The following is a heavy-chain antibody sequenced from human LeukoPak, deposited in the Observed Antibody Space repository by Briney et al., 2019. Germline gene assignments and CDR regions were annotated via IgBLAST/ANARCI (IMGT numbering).Heavy chain of an antibody. D-gene: IGHD3-22*01. CDR3: ARDGWGNYYDSSGSGTFDY. CDR1: GYSISSGYY. J-gene: IGHJ4*02. V-gene: IGHV4-38-2*02. Sequence: SETLSLTCTVSGYSISSGYYWGWIRQPPGKGLEWIGSIYHSGSTYYNPSLKSRVTISVDTSKNQFSLRLSSVTAADTAVYYCARDGWGNYYDSSGSGTFDYWGQGTLVTVSS. CDR2: IYHSGST.